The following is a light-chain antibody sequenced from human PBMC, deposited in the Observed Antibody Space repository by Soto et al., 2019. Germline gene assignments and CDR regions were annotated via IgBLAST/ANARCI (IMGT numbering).Light chain of an antibody. V-gene: IGKV3-11*01. CDR3: QQRSNWPPIT. CDR1: QSVGTT. Sequence: IVLRHSPAALSVTPGERATLSCWASQSVGTTLNWYQQKPGQAPRLLIYDTYIRATGIPARFSGSGSGTDFTLTISSLEPEDFAVYYCQQRSNWPPITFSQGTRLEI. J-gene: IGKJ5*01. CDR2: DTY.